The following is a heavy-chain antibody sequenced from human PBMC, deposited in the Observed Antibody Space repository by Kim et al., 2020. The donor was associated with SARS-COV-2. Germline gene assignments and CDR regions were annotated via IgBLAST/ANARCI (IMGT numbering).Heavy chain of an antibody. Sequence: GESLKISCKGSGYSFTSYWIGWVRQMPGKGLEWMGIIYPGDSDTRYSPSFQGQVTISADKSISTAYLQWSSLKASDTAMYYCARGPYVYYYGSGPFDYWGQGTLVTVSS. CDR1: GYSFTSYW. V-gene: IGHV5-51*01. CDR3: ARGPYVYYYGSGPFDY. D-gene: IGHD3-10*01. CDR2: IYPGDSDT. J-gene: IGHJ4*02.